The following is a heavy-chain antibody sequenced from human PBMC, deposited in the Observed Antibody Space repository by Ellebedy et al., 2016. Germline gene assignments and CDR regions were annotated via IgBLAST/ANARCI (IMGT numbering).Heavy chain of an antibody. V-gene: IGHV3-23*01. CDR1: GLTVSSFF. CDR2: MRGDGAKT. CDR3: RQGHYANY. D-gene: IGHD4-17*01. J-gene: IGHJ4*02. Sequence: GESLKISXAPSGLTVSSFFMGWVRQAPGKGLEWVSTMRGDGAKTHLADSVKGRFTMSRDIPKNTVYLQMSRLRAEDTAVYYCRQGHYANYWGQGNLVTVSS.